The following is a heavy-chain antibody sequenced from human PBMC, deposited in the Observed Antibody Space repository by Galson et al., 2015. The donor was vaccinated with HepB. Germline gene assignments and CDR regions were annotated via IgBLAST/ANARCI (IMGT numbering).Heavy chain of an antibody. Sequence: SVKVSCKASGYTFNNYYLHWVRQAPGQGLEWMGWIYPDIGDTIYAQKFQGWVTMTRDTSISTVYMELSRLKSDDTAVYYCARSPGGSYFFPDFWGQGTLVTVSS. J-gene: IGHJ4*02. D-gene: IGHD1-26*01. CDR3: ARSPGGSYFFPDF. CDR2: IYPDIGDT. V-gene: IGHV1-2*04. CDR1: GYTFNNYY.